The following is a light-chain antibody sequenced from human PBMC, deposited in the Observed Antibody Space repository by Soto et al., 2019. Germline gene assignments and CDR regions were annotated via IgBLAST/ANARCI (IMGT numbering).Light chain of an antibody. CDR2: EVT. J-gene: IGLJ1*01. CDR1: SNDVVCDND. CDR3: ITYTGGNSPYV. V-gene: IGLV2-8*01. Sequence: QSDLTQPLYASGSPGQSFTISGTGTSNDVVCDNDVSWYERHPGIAPKLIIYEVTQRPSVVPDRFCCSKTGITASLTVSRLQAEAEADYYCITYTGGNSPYVFGTGNKVTVL.